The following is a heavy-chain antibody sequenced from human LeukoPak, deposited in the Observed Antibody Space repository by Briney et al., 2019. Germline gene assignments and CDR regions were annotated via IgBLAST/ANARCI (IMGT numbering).Heavy chain of an antibody. V-gene: IGHV3-48*01. Sequence: PGGSLRLSCAASGFTFSSYSMNWVRQAPGKGLEWVSYISSSSSTIYYADSVKGRFTISRDNAKNSLYLQMNSLRAEDTAVYYCARPRSDDSGSYIEAFDIWGQGTMVTVSP. CDR2: ISSSSSTI. CDR1: GFTFSSYS. J-gene: IGHJ3*02. CDR3: ARPRSDDSGSYIEAFDI. D-gene: IGHD1-26*01.